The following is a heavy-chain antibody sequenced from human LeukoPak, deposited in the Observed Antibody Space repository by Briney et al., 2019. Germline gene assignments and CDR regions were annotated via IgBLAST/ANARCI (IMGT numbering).Heavy chain of an antibody. CDR1: GGSITKYY. CDR2: IYYSGRT. J-gene: IGHJ3*02. Sequence: SETLSLTCTVSGGSITKYYWSWIRQPPGKGLVWIGYIYYSGRTHYNPSLKSPVTISVDTSKNQFSLNLSSVTAADTAVYYCARWDPSFDAFSDAFDIWGQGTMVTVSS. CDR3: ARWDPSFDAFSDAFDI. V-gene: IGHV4-59*01. D-gene: IGHD3-9*01.